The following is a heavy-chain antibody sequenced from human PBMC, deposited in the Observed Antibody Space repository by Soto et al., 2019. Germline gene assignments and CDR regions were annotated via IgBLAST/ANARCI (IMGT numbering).Heavy chain of an antibody. CDR1: GFTFSNYA. CDR2: ISGNDGST. V-gene: IGHV3-23*01. CDR3: AKDFPHPFDY. Sequence: EVQLLESGGGLVQPGGSLRLSCAASGFTFSNYAMSWVRQGPGKGLEWVSAISGNDGSTYYADSVKGRFTISRDNSKNPLHLQMTSLRAEDTAVYYCAKDFPHPFDYWGQGTVVTVSS. J-gene: IGHJ4*02.